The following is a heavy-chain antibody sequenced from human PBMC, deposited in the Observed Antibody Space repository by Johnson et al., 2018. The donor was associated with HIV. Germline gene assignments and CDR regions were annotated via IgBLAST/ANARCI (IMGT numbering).Heavy chain of an antibody. CDR3: ARKRWEPLDVFDI. Sequence: VQLVESGGGLVQPGGSLRLSCAASGFTFSSSAMHRVHQAPGNGLELVSVIYSGGSTYYADSVKGRFTISRDNSKNTLYLQMNSLRAEDTAVYYCARKRWEPLDVFDIWGQGTMVSVSS. D-gene: IGHD1-26*01. CDR1: GFTFSSSA. V-gene: IGHV3-66*01. J-gene: IGHJ3*02. CDR2: IYSGGST.